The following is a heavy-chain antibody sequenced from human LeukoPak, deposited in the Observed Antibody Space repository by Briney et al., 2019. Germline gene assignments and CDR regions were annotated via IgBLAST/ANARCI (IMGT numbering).Heavy chain of an antibody. CDR3: ARVEYGSGSLFDY. CDR1: GFTFSSYS. J-gene: IGHJ4*02. CDR2: ISSSSSYI. D-gene: IGHD3-10*01. Sequence: GGSLRLSCAASGFTFSSYSMNWVRQAPGKGLEWASSISSSSSYIYYADSVKGRFTISRDNAKNSLYLQMNSLRAEDTAVYYCARVEYGSGSLFDYWGQGTLVTVSS. V-gene: IGHV3-21*01.